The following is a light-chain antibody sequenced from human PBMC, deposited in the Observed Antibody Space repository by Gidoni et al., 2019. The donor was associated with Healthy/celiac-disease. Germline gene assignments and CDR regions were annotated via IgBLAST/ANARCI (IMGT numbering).Light chain of an antibody. CDR1: QSVLYSSNNKNS. CDR3: QQYYSTPAWT. V-gene: IGKV4-1*01. CDR2: WAS. J-gene: IGKJ1*01. Sequence: DIVMTQSPDSLAVSLGERATIYCKSSQSVLYSSNNKNSLAWYQQKPGQPPKLLIYWASTRESGVPDRFSGSGSGTDFTLTISSLQAEDVAVYYCQQYYSTPAWTFGQGTKVEIK.